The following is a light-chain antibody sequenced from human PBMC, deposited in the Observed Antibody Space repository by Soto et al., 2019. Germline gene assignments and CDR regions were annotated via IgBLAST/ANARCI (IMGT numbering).Light chain of an antibody. J-gene: IGLJ1*01. V-gene: IGLV2-14*01. Sequence: QSALTQPASVSGSPGQSITISCSGTSSDVGRYNYVSWYQQHPGTAPKLMIYEVSNRPSGVSNRFSGSKSGDTASLTISGLQAEDEADYYCSSYTSPFTYVFGAGTKLTVL. CDR1: SSDVGRYNY. CDR2: EVS. CDR3: SSYTSPFTYV.